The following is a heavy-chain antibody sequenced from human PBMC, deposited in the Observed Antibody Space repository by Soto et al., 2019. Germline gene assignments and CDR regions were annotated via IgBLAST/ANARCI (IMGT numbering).Heavy chain of an antibody. CDR3: TIFQEPLLPRTFQH. CDR2: IHNRGST. CDR1: GGSIPSRTHY. V-gene: IGHV4-39*01. Sequence: SETLSLTCAASGGSIPSRTHYWGWVRQPPGKGLELIGTIHNRGSTYYTPSLRSRVTISTDTSKNQLSLKLISVTAADTAVYYCTIFQEPLLPRTFQHWGQRSLVTVSS. D-gene: IGHD1-26*01. J-gene: IGHJ1*01.